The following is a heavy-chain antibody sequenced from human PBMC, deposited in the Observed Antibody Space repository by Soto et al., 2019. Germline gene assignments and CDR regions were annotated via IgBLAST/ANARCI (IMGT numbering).Heavy chain of an antibody. Sequence: ASVKVSCKASGYTFTDSFIHWVRQAPGQGPEWMGWINPLSGGAKYAQKFQGRVTMTRDRSIRTAYMEVRRLSSDDTAVYYCASEVMGPVIRYFYGMDVWGQGTTVTVSS. CDR3: ASEVMGPVIRYFYGMDV. CDR1: GYTFTDSF. J-gene: IGHJ6*02. CDR2: INPLSGGA. V-gene: IGHV1-2*02. D-gene: IGHD2-21*01.